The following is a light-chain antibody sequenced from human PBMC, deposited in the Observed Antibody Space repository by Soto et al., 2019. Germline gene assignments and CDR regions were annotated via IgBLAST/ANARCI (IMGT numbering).Light chain of an antibody. CDR1: QSVTSNY. V-gene: IGKV3-20*01. CDR2: GAS. CDR3: HQYRSSPGT. Sequence: EMVLTRSPGTRSWSPVGRAAVSCMASQSVTSNYLAWYQQKPGQAPRLLFFGASIRDTGIPDRFSGSGSGTDFTLTISRLESQDFAVYYCHQYRSSPGTFGQGTKVDIK. J-gene: IGKJ1*01.